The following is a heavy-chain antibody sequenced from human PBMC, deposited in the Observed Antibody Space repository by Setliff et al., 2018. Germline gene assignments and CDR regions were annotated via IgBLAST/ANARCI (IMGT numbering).Heavy chain of an antibody. CDR1: GFGFSSYG. Sequence: ASVKVSCKASGFGFSSYGISWVRQAPGQGLEWMGWISPYNGDTGYTQKFRDRVTMTTDISMSTAFMELRSLTSDDTAIYYCARDTYNPNWYGDRSFEYWGQGTRVTVS. CDR2: ISPYNGDT. CDR3: ARDTYNPNWYGDRSFEY. J-gene: IGHJ4*02. V-gene: IGHV1-18*01. D-gene: IGHD1-1*01.